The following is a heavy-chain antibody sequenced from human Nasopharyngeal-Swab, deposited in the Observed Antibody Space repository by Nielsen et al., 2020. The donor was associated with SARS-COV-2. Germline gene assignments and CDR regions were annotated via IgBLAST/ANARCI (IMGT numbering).Heavy chain of an antibody. V-gene: IGHV1-24*01. Sequence: ASVKVSCKVSGYTLTELSMHWVRQVPGKGLEWMGGFEPANVETFYAQRFQGRVTMTEDTSTDTAYMELSSLRSDDTAVYYCARGFIVATIFHYYYYMDVWGKGTTVTVSS. CDR1: GYTLTELS. CDR3: ARGFIVATIFHYYYYMDV. D-gene: IGHD5-12*01. CDR2: FEPANVET. J-gene: IGHJ6*03.